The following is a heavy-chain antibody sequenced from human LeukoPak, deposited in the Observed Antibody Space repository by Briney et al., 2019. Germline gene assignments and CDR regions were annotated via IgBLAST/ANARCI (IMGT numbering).Heavy chain of an antibody. CDR1: GFTFSSYA. D-gene: IGHD3-10*01. J-gene: IGHJ4*02. CDR3: ARDASSLWFGECLDY. CDR2: IKQDGSEK. V-gene: IGHV3-7*01. Sequence: GGSLRLSCAASGFTFSSYAMSWVRQAPGKGLEWVANIKQDGSEKYYVDSVKGRFTISRDNAKNSLYLHMNSLRAEDTAVYYCARDASSLWFGECLDYWGQGTLVTVSS.